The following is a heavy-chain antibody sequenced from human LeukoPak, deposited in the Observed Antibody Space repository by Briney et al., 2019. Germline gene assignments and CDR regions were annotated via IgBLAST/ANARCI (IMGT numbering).Heavy chain of an antibody. J-gene: IGHJ4*02. CDR1: GGSISSGDYY. D-gene: IGHD3-22*01. CDR2: IYYSGST. CDR3: ARVGGPDSSGYSFDY. Sequence: SETLSLTCTVSGGSISSGDYYWSWIRQPPGKGLEWIGYIYYSGSTYYNPSLKSRVTISVDTSKNQFSLKLSSVTAADTAVYYCARVGGPDSSGYSFDYWGQGTLVTVSS. V-gene: IGHV4-30-4*01.